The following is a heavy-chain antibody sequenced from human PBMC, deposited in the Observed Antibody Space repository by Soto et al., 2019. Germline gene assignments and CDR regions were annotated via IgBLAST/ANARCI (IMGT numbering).Heavy chain of an antibody. J-gene: IGHJ5*02. D-gene: IGHD3-3*01. V-gene: IGHV4-59*08. CDR2: IYYSGST. CDR3: ARHQEYYDFWSGYNP. CDR1: GGSISSYY. Sequence: SETLSLTCTVSGGSISSYYWSWIRQPPGKGLEWIGYIYYSGSTNYNPSLKSRVTISVDTSKNQFSLKLSSVTAADTAVYYCARHQEYYDFWSGYNPWGQGTLVTVSS.